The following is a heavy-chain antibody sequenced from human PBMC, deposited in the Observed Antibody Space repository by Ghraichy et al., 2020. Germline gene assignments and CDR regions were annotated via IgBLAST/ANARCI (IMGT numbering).Heavy chain of an antibody. CDR1: GFIFSTYN. CDR3: VRPYSGSYSFDS. V-gene: IGHV3-21*01. CDR2: ITSTSNSI. D-gene: IGHD1-26*01. J-gene: IGHJ4*02. Sequence: GGSLRLSCAASGFIFSTYNMKWVRQAPGKGLEWVSSITSTSNSIYYADSVKGRFTMSRDNAKNSLYLQMSSLRAEDTAIYYCVRPYSGSYSFDSWGQGTLVTVSS.